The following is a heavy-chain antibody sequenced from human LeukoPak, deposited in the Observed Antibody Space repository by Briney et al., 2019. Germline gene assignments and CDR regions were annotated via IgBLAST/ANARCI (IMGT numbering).Heavy chain of an antibody. CDR3: ARDSSSWYGTPYFAY. CDR2: IKQDGSEK. D-gene: IGHD6-13*01. CDR1: GFTFSSYW. Sequence: GGSLRLSCAASGFTFSSYWMSWVRQAPGKGLEWVANIKQDGSEKYYVDSVKGRFTISRDNAKNSLYLQMNSLRAEDTAVYYCARDSSSWYGTPYFAYWGQGTLVTVSS. V-gene: IGHV3-7*01. J-gene: IGHJ4*02.